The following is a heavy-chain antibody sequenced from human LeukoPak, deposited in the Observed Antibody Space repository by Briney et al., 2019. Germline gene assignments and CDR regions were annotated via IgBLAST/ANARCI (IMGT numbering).Heavy chain of an antibody. CDR1: GFTFSSYW. V-gene: IGHV3-74*01. Sequence: GGSLRLSCAASGFTFSSYWMHWVRQAPGKGLVWVSRVNSDGSTTSYADSVKGRFTISRDNAKNTLYLQMNSLRAEDTAVYYCAELGITMIGGVWGKGTTVTISS. J-gene: IGHJ6*04. CDR2: VNSDGSTT. D-gene: IGHD3-10*02. CDR3: AELGITMIGGV.